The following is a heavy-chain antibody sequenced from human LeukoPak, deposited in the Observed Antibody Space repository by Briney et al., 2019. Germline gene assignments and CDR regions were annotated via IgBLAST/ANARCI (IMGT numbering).Heavy chain of an antibody. D-gene: IGHD4-17*01. J-gene: IGHJ4*02. CDR2: ITSSGST. V-gene: IGHV3-23*01. CDR1: GFTFNNHA. CDR3: AKDLYGDYDFDC. Sequence: PGASLRLSCAASGFTFNNHAMNWVRQAPGKGLEWVSVITSSGSTYYADSVKGRFTISRDNSKNTLYLQMNSLRAEDTAIYYCAKDLYGDYDFDCWGRGTLVIVSS.